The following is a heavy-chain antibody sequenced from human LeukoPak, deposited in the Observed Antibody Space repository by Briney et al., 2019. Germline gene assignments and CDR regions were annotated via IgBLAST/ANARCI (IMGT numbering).Heavy chain of an antibody. CDR3: ARSTDVVPKGNWFDP. V-gene: IGHV4-39*01. CDR2: IYYTGNT. D-gene: IGHD2-15*01. Sequence: SDTLSLTCTVSGDSISTSKSYWGWIRQPPLKGLEWIGSIYYTGNTYYTPSLKSRVTISVDTSKNQFSLNLSSVTSADTALYYCARSTDVVPKGNWFDPWGEGILVTVSS. CDR1: GDSISTSKSY. J-gene: IGHJ5*02.